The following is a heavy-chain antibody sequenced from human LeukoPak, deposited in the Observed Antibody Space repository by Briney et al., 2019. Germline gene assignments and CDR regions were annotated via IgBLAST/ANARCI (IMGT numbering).Heavy chain of an antibody. V-gene: IGHV3-7*01. CDR2: IKQDGGEK. Sequence: GGSLRLSCAASGFPFNSYWMSWVRQAPGKGLEWVANIKQDGGEKYYVDSVKGRFTISRDNAKNSLYLQINSLRVEDTAVYYCAREDHSNYNYWGQGTLVTVSS. CDR3: AREDHSNYNY. CDR1: GFPFNSYW. J-gene: IGHJ4*02. D-gene: IGHD4-11*01.